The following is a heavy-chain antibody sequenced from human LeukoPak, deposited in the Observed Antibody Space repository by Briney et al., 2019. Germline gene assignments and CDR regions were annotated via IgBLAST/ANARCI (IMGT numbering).Heavy chain of an antibody. D-gene: IGHD6-13*01. CDR2: SSGSGGST. CDR1: GFTFSSYA. J-gene: IGHJ4*02. CDR3: AKSSYSSSWYFLV. V-gene: IGHV3-23*01. Sequence: QSGGSLRLSCAASGFTFSSYAMSWVRQAPGKGLEWVSASSGSGGSTYYADSVKGRFTISRDNSKNTLYLQMNSRRAEDTAVYYCAKSSYSSSWYFLVWGQGTLVTVSS.